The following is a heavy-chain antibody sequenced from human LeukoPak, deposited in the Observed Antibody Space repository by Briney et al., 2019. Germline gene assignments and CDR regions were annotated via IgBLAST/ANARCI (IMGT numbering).Heavy chain of an antibody. D-gene: IGHD6-13*01. Sequence: GGSLRLSCAASGFTFSSYAMSWVRQAPGKGLEWVSAISGSGGSTYYADSVKGRFTISRDNSKNTLYLQMNSLRAEDTAVYYCVCSSWYGDAFDIWGQGTMVTVSS. CDR1: GFTFSSYA. CDR3: VCSSWYGDAFDI. J-gene: IGHJ3*02. V-gene: IGHV3-23*01. CDR2: ISGSGGST.